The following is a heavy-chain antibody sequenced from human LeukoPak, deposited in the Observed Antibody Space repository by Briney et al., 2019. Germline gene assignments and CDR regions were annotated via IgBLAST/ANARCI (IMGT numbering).Heavy chain of an antibody. CDR3: AKNLNGGNTHSDY. CDR2: ISGGDTST. CDR1: GFIFSRYA. Sequence: GGSLRLSCAASGFIFSRYAMNWVRQAPGKGLEWVSTISGGDTSTFYADSVKGRFTISRDNSKNTLYLQMSNLRAEDTAVYYCAKNLNGGNTHSDYWGQGTLVTVSS. D-gene: IGHD4-23*01. V-gene: IGHV3-23*01. J-gene: IGHJ4*02.